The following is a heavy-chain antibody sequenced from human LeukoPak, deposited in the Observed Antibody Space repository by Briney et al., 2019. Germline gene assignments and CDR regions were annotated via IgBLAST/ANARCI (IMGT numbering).Heavy chain of an antibody. Sequence: SVKVSCKASGGTFSSYATSWVRQAPGQGLEWMGGIIPIFGTANYAQKFQGRVTITTDESTSTAYMELSSLRSEDTAVYYCAGGYCSSTSCYAFDIWGQGTMVTVSS. CDR2: IIPIFGTA. CDR3: AGGYCSSTSCYAFDI. CDR1: GGTFSSYA. V-gene: IGHV1-69*05. D-gene: IGHD2-2*01. J-gene: IGHJ3*02.